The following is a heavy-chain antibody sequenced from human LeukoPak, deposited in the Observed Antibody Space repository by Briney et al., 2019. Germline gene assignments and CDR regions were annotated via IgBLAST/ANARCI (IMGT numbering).Heavy chain of an antibody. J-gene: IGHJ4*02. CDR1: GFTFSSYG. Sequence: PGRSLRLSCAASGFTFSSYGMHWVRQAPGKGLEWVAVISYDGSNKYYADSVKGRFTISRDNSKNTLYLQMNSLKTEDTAVYYCTTERTGIADYWGQGTLVTVSS. V-gene: IGHV3-30*03. CDR3: TTERTGIADY. CDR2: ISYDGSNK. D-gene: IGHD3-10*01.